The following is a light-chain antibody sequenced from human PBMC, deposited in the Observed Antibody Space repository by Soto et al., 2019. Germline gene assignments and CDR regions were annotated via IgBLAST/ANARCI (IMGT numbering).Light chain of an antibody. CDR2: GAS. V-gene: IGKV3-20*01. J-gene: IGKJ1*01. CDR3: HQYGRSLWM. Sequence: EIVLTQSPGTLSLSPGERATLSCRASQSVSSSYLAWYQQKPGQAPRLLIYGASSRATGIPDRFSGSGSGTDFTLTISRLEPEDFAVYYCHQYGRSLWMFGQGPTVEIK. CDR1: QSVSSSY.